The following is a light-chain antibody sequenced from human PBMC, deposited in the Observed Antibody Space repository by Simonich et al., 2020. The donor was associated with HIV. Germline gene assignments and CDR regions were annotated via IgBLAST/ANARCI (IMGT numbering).Light chain of an antibody. CDR3: QSYDSSIRV. CDR1: SGSIASNS. CDR2: EDN. V-gene: IGLV6-57*01. Sequence: NFLLTQPHSVSESPGKTVTISCTRSSGSIASNSVQWYQQRPGRSPTTVIYEDNQRPPGVPDRFSGSIDSSSNSASLTISGLKTEDEADYYCQSYDSSIRVFGGGTKVTVL. J-gene: IGLJ2*01.